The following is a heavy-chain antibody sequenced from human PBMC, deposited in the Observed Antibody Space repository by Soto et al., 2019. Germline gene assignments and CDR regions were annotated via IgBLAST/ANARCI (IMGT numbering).Heavy chain of an antibody. CDR2: IKHSGST. CDR3: ARGKTNCTGGSCYEHFAS. J-gene: IGHJ4*01. V-gene: IGHV4-34*01. D-gene: IGHD2-15*01. Sequence: GKGPEWIGEIKHSGSTNYNPSLKSRVTMSVDTSKNQFSLKLNSVTAADTAVYYCARGKTNCTGGSCYEHFASLVQGSLVTVS.